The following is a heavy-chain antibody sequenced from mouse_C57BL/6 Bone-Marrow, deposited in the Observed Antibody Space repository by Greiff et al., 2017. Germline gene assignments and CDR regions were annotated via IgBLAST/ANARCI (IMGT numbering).Heavy chain of an antibody. V-gene: IGHV1-36*01. J-gene: IGHJ2*01. CDR2: VYPYNGGT. D-gene: IGHD1-1*01. CDR1: GFTFTDYY. Sequence: EVQLQESGPVLVKPGPSVKISCKASGFTFTDYYMHWVKQSHGKSLEWIGLVYPYNGGTSYNQKFKGKATLTVDTSSNTAYMELNSLTSEDSAVYYCAIYYYGSSVHFDYWGQGTTLTVSS. CDR3: AIYYYGSSVHFDY.